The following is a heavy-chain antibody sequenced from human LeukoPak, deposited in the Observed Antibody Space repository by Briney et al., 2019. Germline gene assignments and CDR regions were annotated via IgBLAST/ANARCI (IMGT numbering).Heavy chain of an antibody. J-gene: IGHJ6*03. D-gene: IGHD1-26*01. V-gene: IGHV1-2*02. Sequence: ASVKVSCKASGYTFNGYYMHWVRQAPGQGLEWMGWINPNSGGTNYAQKLQGRVTMTRDTSISTAYMELSRLRSDDTAVYYCARGMEPYYYMDVWGKGTTVTVSS. CDR1: GYTFNGYY. CDR3: ARGMEPYYYMDV. CDR2: INPNSGGT.